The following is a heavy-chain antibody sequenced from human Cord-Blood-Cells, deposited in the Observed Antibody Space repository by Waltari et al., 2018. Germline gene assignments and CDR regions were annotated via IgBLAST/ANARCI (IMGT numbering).Heavy chain of an antibody. CDR3: AKGDSGSYFDY. V-gene: IGHV3-23*01. CDR2: IRGRGGST. Sequence: EVQLLESGGGLVQPGGSLRLSCAASGFTFSSYAMSWVRQAPGKGRECVSAIRGRGGSTYYAGSVKCRFTISRDNSKNTLYLQMNSLRAEDTAVYYCAKGDSGSYFDYWGQGTLVTVSS. J-gene: IGHJ4*02. CDR1: GFTFSSYA. D-gene: IGHD1-26*01.